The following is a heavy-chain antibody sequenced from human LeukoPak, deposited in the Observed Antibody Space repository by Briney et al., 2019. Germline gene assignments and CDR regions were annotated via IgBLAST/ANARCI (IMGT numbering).Heavy chain of an antibody. Sequence: GGSLRLSCAASGFTFSSYAMSWVRQAPGKELEWVSGISSSGGSTYYADSVKGRFTISRDNSKNTLYLQMNSLRAEDTAVYYCAKYGSGTYCFDNWGQGTLVTVSS. CDR1: GFTFSSYA. J-gene: IGHJ4*02. CDR2: ISSSGGST. CDR3: AKYGSGTYCFDN. V-gene: IGHV3-23*01. D-gene: IGHD3-10*01.